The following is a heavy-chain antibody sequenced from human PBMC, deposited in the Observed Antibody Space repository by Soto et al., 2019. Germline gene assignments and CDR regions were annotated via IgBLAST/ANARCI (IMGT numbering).Heavy chain of an antibody. D-gene: IGHD2-8*02. CDR1: GASIRSNNR. CDR2: IFHSGST. V-gene: IGHV4-4*02. CDR3: ARDKITGLFDY. J-gene: IGHJ4*02. Sequence: SETLSLTCAVSGASIRSNNRWSWVRQPPGKGLEWIGEIFHSGSTNYNPSLKSRVTISVDTSKNQFSLKLTSVTAADTAVYYCARDKITGLFDYWGQGTLVTVS.